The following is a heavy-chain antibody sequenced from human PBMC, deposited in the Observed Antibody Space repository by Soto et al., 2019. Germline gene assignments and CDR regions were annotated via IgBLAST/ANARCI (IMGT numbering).Heavy chain of an antibody. J-gene: IGHJ4*02. CDR3: ARGDYNDAWDY. CDR1: GGTFSSYA. Sequence: GASVKVSCKASGGTFSSYAINWVRQAPGQGLEWMGGIILSFGTAKYAQKFQGRVTITEDESTSTAYMELTSLRSEDTAVYYCARGDYNDAWDYWGQGTLVTVSS. V-gene: IGHV1-69*13. CDR2: IILSFGTA. D-gene: IGHD4-17*01.